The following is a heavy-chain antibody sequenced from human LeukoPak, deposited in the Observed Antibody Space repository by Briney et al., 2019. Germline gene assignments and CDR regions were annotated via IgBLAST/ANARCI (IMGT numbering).Heavy chain of an antibody. Sequence: GASVKVSCKASGYTFTIYDINWVRQATAQGLEWIGWMNPNSGNTGYAQKFQGRVTITRNTSISTAYMELSSLRSEDTAVYYCARGAKYYDFWSGYSSGAFDIWGQGTMVTVSS. CDR2: MNPNSGNT. V-gene: IGHV1-8*01. D-gene: IGHD3-3*01. CDR3: ARGAKYYDFWSGYSSGAFDI. J-gene: IGHJ3*02. CDR1: GYTFTIYD.